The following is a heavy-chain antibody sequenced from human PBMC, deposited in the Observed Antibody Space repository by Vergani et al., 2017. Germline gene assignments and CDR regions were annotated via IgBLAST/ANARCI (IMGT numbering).Heavy chain of an antibody. Sequence: QMQLQESGPGLVKPSQTLSLTCTVSGGSISSGSYYWSWIRQPAGKGLEWIGRIYSSGSTTYNPSLKSRVTISVDTSKNQFSLKLSSVTAADTAVYYCATQLGYCSGGSCYSPGWFDPWGRGILDTVSS. J-gene: IGHJ5*02. CDR1: GGSISSGSYY. D-gene: IGHD2-15*01. CDR3: ATQLGYCSGGSCYSPGWFDP. V-gene: IGHV4-61*02. CDR2: IYSSGST.